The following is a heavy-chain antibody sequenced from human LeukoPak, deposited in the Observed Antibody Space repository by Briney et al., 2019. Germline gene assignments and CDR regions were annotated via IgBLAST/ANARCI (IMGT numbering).Heavy chain of an antibody. D-gene: IGHD3-22*01. Sequence: SQTLSLTCTVSGGSISSGDYYWSWIRQAPGKGLEWIGYIYYSGSTYYNPSLKSRVTISVDTSKNQFSLKLSSVTAADTAVYYCARGSLGYYDSSGYSPFFQHWGQGTLVTVSS. V-gene: IGHV4-30-4*01. CDR2: IYYSGST. CDR3: ARGSLGYYDSSGYSPFFQH. J-gene: IGHJ1*01. CDR1: GGSISSGDYY.